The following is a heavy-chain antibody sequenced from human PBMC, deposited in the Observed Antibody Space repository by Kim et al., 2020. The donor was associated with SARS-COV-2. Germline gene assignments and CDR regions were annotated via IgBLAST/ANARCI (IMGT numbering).Heavy chain of an antibody. J-gene: IGHJ4*01. CDR2: IYSSSST. D-gene: IGHD3-16*01. CDR3: CAGPGGGSCSHADD. Sequence: GGSLRLSCAASGFTVSSNYMSWVRQAPGKGLEWVSFIYSSSSTYYADAAMNGLTITCSDTENTPFSQINNRLAADTTAYYYCAGPGGGSCSHADDWG. CDR1: GFTVSSNY. V-gene: IGHV3-53*01.